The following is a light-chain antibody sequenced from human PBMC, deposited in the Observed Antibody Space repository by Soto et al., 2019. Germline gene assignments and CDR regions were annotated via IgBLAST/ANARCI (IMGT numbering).Light chain of an antibody. CDR2: DVS. CDR3: SSYTGGSTYV. CDR1: SSDIGGYKY. V-gene: IGLV2-14*01. Sequence: QSVLTQPASVSGSPGQSVTISCTGTSSDIGGYKYVSWYQQHPGKAPKLMIYDVSNRPSGVSNRFSGSKSGNTATLTISGLQGEDEAEYYSSSYTGGSTYVSGTGTKVTVL. J-gene: IGLJ1*01.